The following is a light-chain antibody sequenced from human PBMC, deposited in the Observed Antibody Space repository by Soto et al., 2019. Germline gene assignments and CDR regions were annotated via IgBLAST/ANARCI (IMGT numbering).Light chain of an antibody. J-gene: IGKJ2*01. Sequence: EIVMTQSPATLSVSPGERATLSCRASQSVSTNLAWYQQKPGQSPRLPIYGASTRATGIPARFSGSGSETEFTLTISSLQSEDFAVYYCQQYTNWPPYTFGQGTNLEIK. CDR2: GAS. CDR1: QSVSTN. V-gene: IGKV3-15*01. CDR3: QQYTNWPPYT.